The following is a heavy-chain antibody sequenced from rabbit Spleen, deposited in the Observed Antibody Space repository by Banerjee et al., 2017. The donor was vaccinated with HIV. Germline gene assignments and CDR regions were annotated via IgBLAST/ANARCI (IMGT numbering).Heavy chain of an antibody. D-gene: IGHD1-1*01. CDR2: IDTGSSGFT. Sequence: QSLEESGGDLVKHGASLTLTCTASGVSFSANSYMCWVRQAPGKGLEWIACIDTGSSGFTYFASWAKGRFTISKTSSTTVTLQMTSLTAADTATYFCARDTSSSFSSYGMDLWGPGTLVTVS. V-gene: IGHV1S40*01. CDR1: GVSFSANSY. CDR3: ARDTSSSFSSYGMDL. J-gene: IGHJ6*01.